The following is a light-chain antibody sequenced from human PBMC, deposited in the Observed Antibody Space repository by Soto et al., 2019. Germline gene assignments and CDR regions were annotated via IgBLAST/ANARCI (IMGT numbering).Light chain of an antibody. V-gene: IGLV3-1*01. J-gene: IGLJ2*01. Sequence: SYELTQPPSVSVSPGQTPTITCSGDKLGDKYASWYQQKPGQSPVLIIYQDTKRPSGIPERFSGSNSGNTATLTISETQAMDEADYYCQAWDSSAVVFGGGNKVTVL. CDR2: QDT. CDR1: KLGDKY. CDR3: QAWDSSAVV.